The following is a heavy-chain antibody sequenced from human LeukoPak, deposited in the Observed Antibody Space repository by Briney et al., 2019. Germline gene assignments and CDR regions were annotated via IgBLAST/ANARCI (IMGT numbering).Heavy chain of an antibody. V-gene: IGHV3-11*04. D-gene: IGHD5-12*01. J-gene: IGHJ4*02. Sequence: GGSLRLSCAASRFTFSDYYMSWVRQAPGKGLEWISYISSTGATIHYADSVKGRFTVSRDNANSSLYLQMNSLRAEDTAVYYCAIVATRGAVDYWGQGTLVTVSS. CDR3: AIVATRGAVDY. CDR1: RFTFSDYY. CDR2: ISSTGATI.